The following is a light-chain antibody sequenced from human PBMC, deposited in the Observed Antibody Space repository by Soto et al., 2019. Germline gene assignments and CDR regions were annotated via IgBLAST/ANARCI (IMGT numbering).Light chain of an antibody. Sequence: AIRMTQSPSSLSASTGDRVTITCRASQGISSYLAWYQQKPGKAPKLLIYAASTLQSGVPSRFSGSGSGTDFTLTISCLLSEDFATYYCQQYYSYPPFTFGPGTKVDIK. J-gene: IGKJ3*01. CDR2: AAS. V-gene: IGKV1-8*01. CDR1: QGISSY. CDR3: QQYYSYPPFT.